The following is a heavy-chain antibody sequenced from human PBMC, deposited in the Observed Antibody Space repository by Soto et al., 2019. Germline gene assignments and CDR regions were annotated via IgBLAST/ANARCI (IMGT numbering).Heavy chain of an antibody. CDR1: GFTFSSYG. Sequence: QVQLVESGGGVVQPGRSLRVSCAASGFTFSSYGMNWVRQAPGKGLEWVAIISYDGSDKYYADSVKGRFTISRDNSKNTLYLKMNSLRGEDTAVYYCAKNPESYAWGLEGYCDYWGQGNLVTVSS. D-gene: IGHD3-16*01. V-gene: IGHV3-30*18. CDR3: AKNPESYAWGLEGYCDY. J-gene: IGHJ4*02. CDR2: ISYDGSDK.